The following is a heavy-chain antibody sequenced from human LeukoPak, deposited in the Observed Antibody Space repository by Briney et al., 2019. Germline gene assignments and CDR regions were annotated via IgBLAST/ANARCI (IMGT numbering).Heavy chain of an antibody. CDR3: ASDDTSGYTGFY. Sequence: ASVKASCKASVYTFTNYGISWVRQAPGQGLEWMGWISAYNGNTNYAQKLQGRVTMTTDTSTSTAYMELRSLRSDDTAVYYCASDDTSGYTGFYWGQGTLVTVSS. D-gene: IGHD3-22*01. J-gene: IGHJ4*02. CDR2: ISAYNGNT. V-gene: IGHV1-18*01. CDR1: VYTFTNYG.